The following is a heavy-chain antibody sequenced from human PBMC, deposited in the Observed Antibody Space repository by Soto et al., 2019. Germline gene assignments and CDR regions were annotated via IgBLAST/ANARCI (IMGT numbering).Heavy chain of an antibody. CDR2: MNPNSGNT. J-gene: IGHJ4*02. CDR1: GYTFTSYD. V-gene: IGHV1-8*01. CDR3: ARDLFEDTAMVPFDY. Sequence: GASVKVSCKASGYTFTSYDINWVRQATGQGLEWMGWMNPNSGNTGYAQKFQGRVTITADESTSTAYMELSSLRSEDTAVYYCARDLFEDTAMVPFDYWGQGTLVTVSS. D-gene: IGHD5-18*01.